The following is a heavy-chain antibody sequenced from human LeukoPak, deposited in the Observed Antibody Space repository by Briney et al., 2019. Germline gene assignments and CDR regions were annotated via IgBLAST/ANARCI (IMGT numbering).Heavy chain of an antibody. J-gene: IGHJ5*02. CDR3: ARDTGEKDRWFDP. V-gene: IGHV3-21*01. Sequence: GGSLRLSCAASGLSFSTYEMNWVRQAPGKGLEWVSSISSSSSYIYYADSVKGRFTISRDNAKNSLYLQMNSLRAEDTAVYYCARDTGEKDRWFDPWGQGTLVTVSS. D-gene: IGHD3-10*01. CDR1: GLSFSTYE. CDR2: ISSSSSYI.